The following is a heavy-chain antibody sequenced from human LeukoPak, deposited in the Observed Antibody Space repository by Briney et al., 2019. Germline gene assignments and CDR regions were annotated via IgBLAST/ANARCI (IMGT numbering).Heavy chain of an antibody. J-gene: IGHJ4*02. CDR2: IYPGDSDT. D-gene: IGHD3-16*02. V-gene: IGHV5-51*01. CDR3: ARQGSSDYDYVWGSYRPRPLGPVLN. Sequence: GESPKISCKGSGYSFTSYWIGWVLQMPGKGLEWMGIIYPGDSDTRYSPSFQGQVTISADKSISTAYLQWSSLKASDTAMYYCARQGSSDYDYVWGSYRPRPLGPVLNWGQGTLVTVSS. CDR1: GYSFTSYW.